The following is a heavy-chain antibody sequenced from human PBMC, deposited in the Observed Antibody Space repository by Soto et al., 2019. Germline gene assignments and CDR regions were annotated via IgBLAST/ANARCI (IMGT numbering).Heavy chain of an antibody. CDR3: ARQKGRGSWSLDH. CDR2: IYYTGST. V-gene: IGHV4-39*01. CDR1: GGSISSSDYW. J-gene: IGHJ4*02. Sequence: QLQLQEPGPGLVKPAETLSLTCTVSGGSISSSDYWWGWIRQPPGKGLEWIGSIYYTGSTYYNPSLKRRVIISVDTSKNQFSLRLSSVTAADTAVYYCARQKGRGSWSLDHWGQGTRVTVSS. D-gene: IGHD6-13*01.